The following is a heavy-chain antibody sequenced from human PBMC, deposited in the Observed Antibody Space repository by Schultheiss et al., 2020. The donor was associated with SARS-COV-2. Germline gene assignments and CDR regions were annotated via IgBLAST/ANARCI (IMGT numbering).Heavy chain of an antibody. Sequence: SQTLSLTCTVSGGSISSGGYYWSWIRQHPGKGLEWIGYIYYSGSTYYNPSLKSRVTISVDTSKNQFSLKLSSVTAADTAAYYCARGSGEWLLSNYYYYGMDVWGQGTTVTVSS. CDR3: ARGSGEWLLSNYYYYGMDV. CDR1: GGSISSGGYY. CDR2: IYYSGST. D-gene: IGHD6-19*01. J-gene: IGHJ6*02. V-gene: IGHV4-31*03.